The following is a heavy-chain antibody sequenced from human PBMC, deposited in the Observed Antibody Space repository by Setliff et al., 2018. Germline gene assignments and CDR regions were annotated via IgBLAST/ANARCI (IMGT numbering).Heavy chain of an antibody. D-gene: IGHD1-1*01. J-gene: IGHJ4*02. Sequence: NPSETLSLTCTVSGGPFSGASIWSWIRQPPGKGLEFIGDVYHSGTAKYDPSLESRAIMSVDASKNEISLKLKSVTAADTAVYYCAKGGTYRYFDFWGQGALVTVSS. CDR3: AKGGTYRYFDF. V-gene: IGHV4-59*01. CDR1: GGPFSGAS. CDR2: VYHSGTA.